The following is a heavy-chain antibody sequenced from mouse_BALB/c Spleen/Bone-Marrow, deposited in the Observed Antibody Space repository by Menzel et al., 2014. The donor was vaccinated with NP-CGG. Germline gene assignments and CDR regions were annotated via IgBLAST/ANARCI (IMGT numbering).Heavy chain of an antibody. V-gene: IGHV14-3*02. CDR3: APYYCGNSSFAY. CDR2: IDPANGNT. CDR1: GFNIKDTY. D-gene: IGHD1-1*01. J-gene: IGHJ3*01. Sequence: VQLQQSGAELVKPGASVKLSCTASGFNIKDTYMHWVKQRPEQGLEWIGRIDPANGNTKYDPKFQGKATITADTSSNTAYLQLSSMTPEDTAVYYCAPYYCGNSSFAYWGQGTLVTVSA.